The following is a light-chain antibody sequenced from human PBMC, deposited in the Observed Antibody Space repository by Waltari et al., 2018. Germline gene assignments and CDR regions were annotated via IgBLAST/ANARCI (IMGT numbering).Light chain of an antibody. CDR1: QGIGRY. J-gene: IGKJ4*01. CDR2: LAS. CDR3: QQYYSFPLT. V-gene: IGKV1D-8*01. Sequence: VIGMTQSPSLLSASIGDRVTLTCRVSQGIGRYLAWYQQKPGKAPVFLIYLASTLQSGVPSRFSGSGSGTDFTLTISYLQSEDVATYYCQQYYSFPLTFGGGTKVEIK.